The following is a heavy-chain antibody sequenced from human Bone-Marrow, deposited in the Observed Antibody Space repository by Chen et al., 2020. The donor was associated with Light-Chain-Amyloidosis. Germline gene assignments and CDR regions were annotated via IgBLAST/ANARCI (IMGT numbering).Heavy chain of an antibody. J-gene: IGHJ4*02. CDR2: IYPDDSDA. Sequence: VRQMPGKGLEWMGVIYPDDSDARYSPSSEGQVTISADKSITTAYLQWRSLKASDTAMYYCARRRDGYNFDYWGQGTLVTVSS. D-gene: IGHD5-12*01. CDR3: ARRRDGYNFDY. V-gene: IGHV5-51*01.